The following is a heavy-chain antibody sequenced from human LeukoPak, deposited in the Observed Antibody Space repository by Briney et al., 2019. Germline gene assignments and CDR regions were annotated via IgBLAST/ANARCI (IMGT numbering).Heavy chain of an antibody. CDR1: GFTFSSYW. Sequence: GGSLRLSCAASGFTFSSYWMSWVRQAPGKGLEWVANIKQDGSEKYYVDSVKGRFTISRDNAKNSLYLQMNSLRAEDTAVYYCARAPRSSGYYSYYYYMDVWGKGTTVTVSS. CDR2: IKQDGSEK. D-gene: IGHD3-22*01. V-gene: IGHV3-7*01. CDR3: ARAPRSSGYYSYYYYMDV. J-gene: IGHJ6*03.